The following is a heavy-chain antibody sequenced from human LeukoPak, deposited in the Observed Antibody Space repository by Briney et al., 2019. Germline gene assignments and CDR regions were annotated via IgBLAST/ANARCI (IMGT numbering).Heavy chain of an antibody. V-gene: IGHV3-74*01. CDR1: GFTFSSYW. CDR2: IHSDGSTT. CDR3: ARDFTSCRFDP. Sequence: GGSLRLSCAASGFTFSSYWMHWVRQVPGKGLVWVSRIHSDGSTTTYADSVKGRFTISRDNAKNTLYLQMNSLRAEDTAVYYCARDFTSCRFDPWGQGTLVTVSS. D-gene: IGHD3-16*01. J-gene: IGHJ5*02.